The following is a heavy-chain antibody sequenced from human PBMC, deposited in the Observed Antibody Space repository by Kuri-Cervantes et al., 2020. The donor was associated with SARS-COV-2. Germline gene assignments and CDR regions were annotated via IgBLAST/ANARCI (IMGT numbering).Heavy chain of an antibody. J-gene: IGHJ5*02. CDR2: INPSGGST. V-gene: IGHV1-46*01. D-gene: IGHD4-11*01. CDR3: ARGPETVTADSNWFDP. Sequence: ASVKVSCKASGYTFTSYYMHWVRQAPGQGLEWMGIINPSGGSTSYAQKFQGRVTMTRDTSTSTVYMELSSLRSEDTAVYYCARGPETVTADSNWFDPWGQGTLVTVSS. CDR1: GYTFTSYY.